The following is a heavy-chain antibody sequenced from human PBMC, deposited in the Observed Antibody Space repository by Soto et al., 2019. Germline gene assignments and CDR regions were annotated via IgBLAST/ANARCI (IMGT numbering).Heavy chain of an antibody. CDR3: AKVRFGRGILSNTMDV. CDR2: ISYDGGNK. D-gene: IGHD3-16*01. J-gene: IGHJ6*02. V-gene: IGHV3-30*18. CDR1: GFTFRSSG. Sequence: GGSLRLSCAASGFTFRSSGMHWVRQAPGKGLAGVAVISYDGGNKYYGDSGRGRFTISRDNSNNTLYLEMKSLRVEDTAVYYCAKVRFGRGILSNTMDVWGQGTTVTVSS.